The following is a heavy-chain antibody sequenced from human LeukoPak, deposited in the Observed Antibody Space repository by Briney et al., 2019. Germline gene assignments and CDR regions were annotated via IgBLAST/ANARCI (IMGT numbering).Heavy chain of an antibody. CDR2: ISGSGGST. V-gene: IGHV3-23*01. CDR3: AKDTKSPYYFDY. CDR1: GFTFSSYA. Sequence: PGGSLRLSCAASGFTFSSYAMSWVRQAPGKGLEWASAISGSGGSTYYADSVKGRFTISRDNSKNTLYLQMNSLRAEDTAVYYCAKDTKSPYYFDYWGQGTLVTVSS. J-gene: IGHJ4*02.